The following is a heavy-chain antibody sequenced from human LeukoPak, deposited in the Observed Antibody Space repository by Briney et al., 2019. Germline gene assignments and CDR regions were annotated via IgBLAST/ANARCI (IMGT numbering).Heavy chain of an antibody. Sequence: PGGSLRLSCAASGFTFTSYAMSWVRQAPGKGLEWVSAVSGSGGTPYYADSVKGRFTISRDNAKNSLYLQMNSLRAEDTALYYCAKDLGAHYYGSGSYYSGIDYWGQGTLVTVSS. CDR2: VSGSGGTP. V-gene: IGHV3-23*01. D-gene: IGHD3-10*01. J-gene: IGHJ4*02. CDR1: GFTFTSYA. CDR3: AKDLGAHYYGSGSYYSGIDY.